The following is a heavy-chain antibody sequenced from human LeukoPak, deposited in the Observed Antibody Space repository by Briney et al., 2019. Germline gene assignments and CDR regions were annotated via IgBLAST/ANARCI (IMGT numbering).Heavy chain of an antibody. CDR3: ARADILTGTTQEVEHYFDY. Sequence: PSQTLSLTCTVSGGSISSGDYYWSWIRQPPGKGLEWIGYIYYSGSTYYNPSLKSRVTISVDTSKNQFSLKLSSVTAADTAVYYCARADILTGTTQEVEHYFDYWGQGTLVTVSS. CDR1: GGSISSGDYY. CDR2: IYYSGST. J-gene: IGHJ4*02. D-gene: IGHD3-9*01. V-gene: IGHV4-30-4*01.